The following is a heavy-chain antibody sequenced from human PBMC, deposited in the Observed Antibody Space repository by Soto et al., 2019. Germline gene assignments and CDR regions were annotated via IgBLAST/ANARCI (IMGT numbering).Heavy chain of an antibody. CDR1: GGSISSCGYY. D-gene: IGHD2-2*01. V-gene: IGHV4-31*03. CDR3: ARSSTSANYFDY. J-gene: IGHJ4*02. CDR2: IYYSGST. Sequence: KPSETLSLTCTVSGGSISSCGYYWSWIRQHPGKGLEWIGYIYYSGSTYYNPSLKSRVTISVDTSKNQFSLKLSSVTAADTAVYYCARSSTSANYFDYWGQGTLVTVSS.